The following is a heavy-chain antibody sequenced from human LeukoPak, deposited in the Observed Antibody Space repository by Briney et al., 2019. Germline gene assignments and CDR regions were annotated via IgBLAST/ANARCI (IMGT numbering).Heavy chain of an antibody. CDR2: INPNSGNT. V-gene: IGHV1-18*04. CDR3: AREYSGSNWWFDP. CDR1: GYTFTGYY. D-gene: IGHD1-26*01. J-gene: IGHJ5*02. Sequence: ASVKVSCKASGYTFTGYYMHWVRQAPGQGLEWMGWINPNSGNTNYAQKLQGRVTMTTDTSTSTAYMELRSLRSDDTAVYYCAREYSGSNWWFDPWGQGTLVTVSS.